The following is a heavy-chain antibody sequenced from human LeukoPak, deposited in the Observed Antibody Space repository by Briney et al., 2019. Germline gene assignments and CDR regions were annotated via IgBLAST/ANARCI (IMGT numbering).Heavy chain of an antibody. CDR3: ARGVVRDYASDY. CDR1: GFTFSDYY. Sequence: GGSLRLSCAASGFTFSDYYMTWVRQAPGKGLEWVSYISSSGRTIYYADSVKGRFTISRDNAKNSLYLQMNSLRAEDTAVYYCARGVVRDYASDYWGQGTLVTVSS. V-gene: IGHV3-11*01. J-gene: IGHJ4*02. D-gene: IGHD3-10*01. CDR2: ISSSGRTI.